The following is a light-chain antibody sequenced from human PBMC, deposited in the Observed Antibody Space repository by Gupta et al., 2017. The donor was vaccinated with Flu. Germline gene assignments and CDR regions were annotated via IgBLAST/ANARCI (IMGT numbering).Light chain of an antibody. Sequence: ERASLSCRASQSVSSNYLAWYQQKPGQSPRLLIYGASSRATGIPDRFSGSGSGTDFTLTISRLEPEDFAVYYCQQYGSSLRTFGQGTKLEI. CDR3: QQYGSSLRT. V-gene: IGKV3-20*01. CDR1: QSVSSNY. CDR2: GAS. J-gene: IGKJ2*01.